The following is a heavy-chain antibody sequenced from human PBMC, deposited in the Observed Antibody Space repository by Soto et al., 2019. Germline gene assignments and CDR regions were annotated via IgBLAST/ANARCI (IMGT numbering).Heavy chain of an antibody. V-gene: IGHV1-69*04. D-gene: IGHD3-16*02. J-gene: IGHJ4*02. CDR3: ARGSDPDVDY. Sequence: QVPLVQSGAEVKKPGSSVKVSCTASGGTFSKYSISWIRQAPGQGLAWMGRIIPYLSVTNYAQKLQGRVTITADKSTGTAYMELNNLRSEDTAVYFCARGSDPDVDYWGQGTLITVSS. CDR2: IIPYLSVT. CDR1: GGTFSKYS.